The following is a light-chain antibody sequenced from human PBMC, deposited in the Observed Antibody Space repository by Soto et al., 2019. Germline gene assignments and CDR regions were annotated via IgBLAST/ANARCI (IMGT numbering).Light chain of an antibody. J-gene: IGKJ1*01. V-gene: IGKV3-20*01. CDR1: QSISSN. Sequence: EIVMTQSPATLSVSPGERATLSCRASQSISSNLAWYQQKPGQAPRLLMFRTSSRATGFPARFSGSGSGTDFTLTISRLEPEDFAVYYCQHYGSSRTFGQGTKVDI. CDR2: RTS. CDR3: QHYGSSRT.